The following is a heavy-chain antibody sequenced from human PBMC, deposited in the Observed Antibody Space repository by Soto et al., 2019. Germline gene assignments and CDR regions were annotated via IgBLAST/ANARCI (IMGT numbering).Heavy chain of an antibody. CDR2: IYYSGST. CDR3: ARVPPLRFDYYYYCMDV. CDR1: GFTFSSYA. V-gene: IGHV4-31*02. J-gene: IGHJ6*02. Sequence: VQLLESGGGLVQPGGSLRLSCAASGFTFSSYAMSWVRQAPGKGLEWIGYIYYSGSTYYNPSLKSRVTISVDTSKNQFSLTLSSVTAADTAVYYCARVPPLRFDYYYYCMDVWGQGTTVNVS. D-gene: IGHD3-3*01.